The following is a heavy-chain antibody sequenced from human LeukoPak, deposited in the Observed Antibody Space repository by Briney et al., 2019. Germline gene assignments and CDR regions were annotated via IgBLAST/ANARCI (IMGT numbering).Heavy chain of an antibody. CDR3: AKDPDYYDSSGIDY. CDR2: ISGSGGST. V-gene: IGHV3-23*01. D-gene: IGHD3-22*01. CDR1: AFIFSGHW. J-gene: IGHJ4*02. Sequence: GGSLRLSCEGSAFIFSGHWMNWVRQTPGKGLEWVSAISGSGGSTYYADSVKGRFTISRDNSKNTLYLQMNSLRAEDTAVYYCAKDPDYYDSSGIDYWGQGTLVTVSS.